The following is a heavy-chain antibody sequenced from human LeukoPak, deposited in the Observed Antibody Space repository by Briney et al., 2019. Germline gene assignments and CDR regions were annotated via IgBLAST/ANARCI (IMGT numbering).Heavy chain of an antibody. CDR3: AKTNIQQYSSSWYGGLDY. Sequence: PGGSLRLSCGASGFTFSNYAMSWVRQAPGKGLEWVSGISDSGSTAFYADSVKGRFTSSRDNPKSTLYLQMNSLRAEDTAVYYCAKTNIQQYSSSWYGGLDYWGQGTLVTVSS. V-gene: IGHV3-23*01. D-gene: IGHD6-13*01. J-gene: IGHJ4*02. CDR2: ISDSGSTA. CDR1: GFTFSNYA.